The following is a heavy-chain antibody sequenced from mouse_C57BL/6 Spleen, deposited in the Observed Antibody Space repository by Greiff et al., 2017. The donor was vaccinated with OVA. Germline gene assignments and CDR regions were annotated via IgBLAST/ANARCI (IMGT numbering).Heavy chain of an antibody. V-gene: IGHV1-72*01. CDR2: IDPNSGGT. D-gene: IGHD3-2*02. J-gene: IGHJ3*01. Sequence: QVQLQQPGAELVKPGASVKLSCKASGYTFTSYWMPWVKQRPGRGLEWIGRIDPNSGGTKYTEKFKSKSTLTVDQPSSTAYMQLSSLTSEDSAVYNCAAPDSSGPACFAYWGQGTLVTVSA. CDR1: GYTFTSYW. CDR3: AAPDSSGPACFAY.